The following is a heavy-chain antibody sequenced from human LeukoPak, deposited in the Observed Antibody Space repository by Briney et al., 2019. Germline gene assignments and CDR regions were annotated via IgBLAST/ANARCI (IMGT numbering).Heavy chain of an antibody. CDR3: ARDDREYYDILTGYLRQESFPGGWFDP. CDR1: GYTFTGYY. D-gene: IGHD3-9*01. J-gene: IGHJ5*02. Sequence: ASVKVSCKASGYTFTGYYMHWARQAPGQGLEWMGWINPNSGGTNYAQKFQGRVTMTRDTSISTAYMELSRLRSDDTAVYYCARDDREYYDILTGYLRQESFPGGWFDPWGQGTLVTVSS. V-gene: IGHV1-2*02. CDR2: INPNSGGT.